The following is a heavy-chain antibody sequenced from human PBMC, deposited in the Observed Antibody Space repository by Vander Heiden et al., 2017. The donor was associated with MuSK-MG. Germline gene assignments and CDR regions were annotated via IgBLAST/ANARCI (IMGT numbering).Heavy chain of an antibody. Sequence: QVQLVLSGAAVKKPGASVSFSCMASGYSFTVYYMHWVRQAPGQGLEWMGWINPNSGGTNYAQKFQGWVTKTRDTTISTAYMELSRLRSDDTAVYYCARDKDSSSWYDYWGQGTLVTVSS. CDR2: INPNSGGT. CDR1: GYSFTVYY. CDR3: ARDKDSSSWYDY. V-gene: IGHV1-2*04. J-gene: IGHJ4*02. D-gene: IGHD6-13*01.